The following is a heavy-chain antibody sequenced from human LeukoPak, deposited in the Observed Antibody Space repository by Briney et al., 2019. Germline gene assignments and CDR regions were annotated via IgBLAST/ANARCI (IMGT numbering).Heavy chain of an antibody. J-gene: IGHJ4*02. CDR3: ARAVTHVLLWFGELLD. CDR2: IIPIFGTA. CDR1: GGTFSSYA. V-gene: IGHV1-69*13. Sequence: SVKVSCKASGGTFSSYAISWVRQAPGQGLEWMGGIIPIFGTANYAQKFQGRVTITADESTSTAYMELSSLRSEDTAVYYCARAVTHVLLWFGELLDWGQGTLVTVSS. D-gene: IGHD3-10*01.